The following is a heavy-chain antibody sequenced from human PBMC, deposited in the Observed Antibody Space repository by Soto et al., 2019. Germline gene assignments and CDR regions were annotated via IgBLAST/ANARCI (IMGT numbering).Heavy chain of an antibody. V-gene: IGHV4-39*01. CDR3: ARHTTADYGGNSDY. CDR2: TYYSGRT. Sequence: PSETLSLTCTVSGGSISSSSYYWGWIRQPPGKGLEWIGSTYYSGRTYYNPSLKSRVTISVDTSKNQFSLKLSSVTAADTAVYYCARHTTADYGGNSDYWGQGTLVTVSS. J-gene: IGHJ4*02. CDR1: GGSISSSSYY. D-gene: IGHD4-17*01.